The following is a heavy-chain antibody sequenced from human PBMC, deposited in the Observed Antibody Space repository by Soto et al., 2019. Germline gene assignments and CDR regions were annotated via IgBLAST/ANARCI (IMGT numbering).Heavy chain of an antibody. CDR2: IKQDGSEK. J-gene: IGHJ6*02. Sequence: EVQLVESGGGLVQPGGSLRLSCAASGFTFSSYWMSWVRQAPGKGLEWVANIKQDGSEKYYVDSVKGRFTISRDNAKNSLYLQMNSLRAEDTAVYYCARIFGELGLGTSDGMDVWGQGTTVTVSS. D-gene: IGHD3-10*01. CDR3: ARIFGELGLGTSDGMDV. CDR1: GFTFSSYW. V-gene: IGHV3-7*01.